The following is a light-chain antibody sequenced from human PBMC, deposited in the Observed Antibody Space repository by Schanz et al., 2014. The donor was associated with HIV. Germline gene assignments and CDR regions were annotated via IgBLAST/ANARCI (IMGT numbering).Light chain of an antibody. V-gene: IGLV1-40*01. CDR1: SSNIGTGYD. CDR3: QSYDSSLRGSV. J-gene: IGLJ7*01. Sequence: QSVLTQPPSVSGAPGQRVTISCTGSSSNIGTGYDVQWFQHLPGTAPKLLIYGNSNRPSGVPDRFSGSKSGTSASLAITGLQAEDEADYYCQSYDSSLRGSVFGGGTQLTVL. CDR2: GNS.